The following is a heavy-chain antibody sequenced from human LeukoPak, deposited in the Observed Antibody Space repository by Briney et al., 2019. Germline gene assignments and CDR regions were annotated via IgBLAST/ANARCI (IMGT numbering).Heavy chain of an antibody. J-gene: IGHJ5*02. V-gene: IGHV4-59*01. Sequence: SETLSLTCTVSGGSISSYYWIWIRQPPGKGLEWIGYIYYSGSTNYNPSLKSRVTISVDTSKNQFSLKLSSVTAADTAVYYCARVSSSSSDHWGQRTLVTVPS. D-gene: IGHD6-6*01. CDR1: GGSISSYY. CDR3: ARVSSSSSDH. CDR2: IYYSGST.